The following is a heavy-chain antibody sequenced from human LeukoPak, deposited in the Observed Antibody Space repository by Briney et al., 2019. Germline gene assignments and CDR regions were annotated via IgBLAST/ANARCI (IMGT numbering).Heavy chain of an antibody. V-gene: IGHV1-69*13. Sequence: GASVKVSCKASGGTFSSYAISWVRQAPGQGLEWMGGIIPIFGTANYAQKFQGRVTITADESTSTAYMELSSLRSEDTAVYYCATGGDEYSSSSEYFQRWGQGTLVTVSS. CDR2: IIPIFGTA. CDR1: GGTFSSYA. CDR3: ATGGDEYSSSSEYFQR. J-gene: IGHJ1*01. D-gene: IGHD6-6*01.